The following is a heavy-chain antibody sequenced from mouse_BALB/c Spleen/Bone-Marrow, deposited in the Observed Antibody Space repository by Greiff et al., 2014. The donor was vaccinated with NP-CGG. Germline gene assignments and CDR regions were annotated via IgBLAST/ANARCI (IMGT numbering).Heavy chain of an antibody. J-gene: IGHJ1*01. Sequence: VQLVESGAELAKPGASVKMSCKASGYTFTTYWIHWVKQRPGQGLEWIGYINPSTGNTEYNQKFRDRATLTADKSSSTPYMQLSSLTSEDSAFYYCARGLRDWYFDVWGAGTTVTVSS. V-gene: IGHV1-7*01. CDR2: INPSTGNT. CDR1: GYTFTTYW. D-gene: IGHD2-4*01. CDR3: ARGLRDWYFDV.